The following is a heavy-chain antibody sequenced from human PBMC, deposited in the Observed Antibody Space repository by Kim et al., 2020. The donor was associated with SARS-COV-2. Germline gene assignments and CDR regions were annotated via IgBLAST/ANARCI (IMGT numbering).Heavy chain of an antibody. CDR1: GFTFSSYG. CDR3: AKDLYYGSGSYLPHFDY. Sequence: GGSLRLSCAASGFTFSSYGMHWVRQAPGKGLEWVAVISYDGSNKYYADSVKGRFTISRDNSKNTLYLQMNSLRAEDTAVYYCAKDLYYGSGSYLPHFDYWGQGTLVTVSS. J-gene: IGHJ4*02. CDR2: ISYDGSNK. D-gene: IGHD3-10*01. V-gene: IGHV3-30*18.